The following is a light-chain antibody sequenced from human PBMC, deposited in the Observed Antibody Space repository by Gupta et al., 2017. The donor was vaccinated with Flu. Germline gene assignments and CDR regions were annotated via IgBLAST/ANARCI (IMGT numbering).Light chain of an antibody. CDR2: AIN. CDR3: QSYDRSLSGYV. Sequence: QSVLTQPPSVSGAPGQGVTISCTGSSSNIGAGYDVHWYQQLPGTAPKLLIYAINNRPSGVPDRFSGSKSGTSASLAITGLQAEDEADYYYCQSYDRSLSGYVFGTGTKVTVL. J-gene: IGLJ1*01. CDR1: SSNIGAGYD. V-gene: IGLV1-40*01.